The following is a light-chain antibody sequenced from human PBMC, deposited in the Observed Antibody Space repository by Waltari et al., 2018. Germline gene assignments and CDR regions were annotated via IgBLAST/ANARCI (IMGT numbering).Light chain of an antibody. CDR1: QSVFYNSNNKHY. CDR2: WAS. Sequence: DIVMTQSPDSLPVSLGERATITCKSSQSVFYNSNNKHYLAWDQQEVGQPPKLLIYWASSRESGVPDRFSGSVSGTDFTLTISSLQTEDVAVYYCQQYYTAPYTFGQGTKLEIK. J-gene: IGKJ2*01. V-gene: IGKV4-1*01. CDR3: QQYYTAPYT.